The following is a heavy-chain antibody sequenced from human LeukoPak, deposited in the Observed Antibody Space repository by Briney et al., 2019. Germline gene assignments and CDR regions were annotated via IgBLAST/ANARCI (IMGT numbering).Heavy chain of an antibody. Sequence: PGESLKISCKGSGYRFTDYWIGWARQMPGKGLEWMGIIYPGDSDTRYSPSFQGQVTISADKSINTAHLQWSSLKASDTAMYYCARGAAGTTPDYYYFGLDVWGQGTTVRVSS. D-gene: IGHD1-7*01. J-gene: IGHJ6*02. CDR2: IYPGDSDT. V-gene: IGHV5-51*01. CDR3: ARGAAGTTPDYYYFGLDV. CDR1: GYRFTDYW.